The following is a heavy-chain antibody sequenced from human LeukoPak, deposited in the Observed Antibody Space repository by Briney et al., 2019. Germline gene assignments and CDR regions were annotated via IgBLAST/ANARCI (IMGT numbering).Heavy chain of an antibody. CDR1: GFTVSTNY. CDR3: ATGWEYCSSTSCPIDP. CDR2: IYSGGTT. J-gene: IGHJ5*02. Sequence: GGSLRLSCAASGFTVSTNYMSWVRQAPGKGLEWVSLIYSGGTTYYSDSVKGRFTISRDNSKNTLYLQMNSLRADDTAVYYCATGWEYCSSTSCPIDPWGQGTLVTVSS. D-gene: IGHD2-2*01. V-gene: IGHV3-53*01.